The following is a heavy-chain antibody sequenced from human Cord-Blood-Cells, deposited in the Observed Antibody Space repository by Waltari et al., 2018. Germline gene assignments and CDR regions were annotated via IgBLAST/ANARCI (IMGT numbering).Heavy chain of an antibody. D-gene: IGHD6-19*01. Sequence: EVQLVESGGGLVQPGRSLRLSCAASGFTFDDYAMYWVRQAPGKGLEWVSGISWNSGSIGYADSVKGRFTISRDNAKNSLYLQMNSLRAEDTALYYCAKDRERMSGWFNYYGMDVWDQGP. CDR3: AKDRERMSGWFNYYGMDV. CDR2: ISWNSGSI. J-gene: IGHJ6*02. V-gene: IGHV3-9*01. CDR1: GFTFDDYA.